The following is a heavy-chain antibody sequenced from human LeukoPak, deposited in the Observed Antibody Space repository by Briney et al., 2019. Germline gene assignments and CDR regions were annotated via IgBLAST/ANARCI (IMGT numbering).Heavy chain of an antibody. CDR3: ARVSSGYYRFDP. Sequence: SETLSLTCTVSGGSISSSSYYWGWIRQPPGKGLEWIGSIYYSGSTYYNPSLKSRVTISVDTSKNQFSLKLSSVTAADTAVYYCARVSSGYYRFDPWGQGTLVTVSS. V-gene: IGHV4-39*07. CDR2: IYYSGST. J-gene: IGHJ5*02. D-gene: IGHD3-22*01. CDR1: GGSISSSSYY.